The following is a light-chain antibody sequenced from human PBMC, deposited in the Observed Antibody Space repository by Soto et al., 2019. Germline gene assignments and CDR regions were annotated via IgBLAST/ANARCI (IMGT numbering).Light chain of an antibody. CDR3: QQCYSTSV. V-gene: IGKV1-39*01. J-gene: IGKJ2*01. CDR1: QSISSY. Sequence: DIEMTQSPSSLSASLGDRVTITCRASQSISSYLNWYQQKPGQAPKLLIYAASSLESGVPSRFSGSGSGTDFTLTISSLQSEDFATYYCQQCYSTSVFGQGTKLEIK. CDR2: AAS.